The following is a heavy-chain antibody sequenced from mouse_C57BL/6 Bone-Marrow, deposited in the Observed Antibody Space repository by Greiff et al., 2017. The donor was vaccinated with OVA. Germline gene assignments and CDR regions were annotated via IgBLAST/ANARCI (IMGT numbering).Heavy chain of an antibody. D-gene: IGHD1-1*01. CDR1: GFSLSTFCMG. CDR3: ARIALCVYDGAWFAY. J-gene: IGHJ3*01. Sequence: QVQLKESGPGILQPSQTLSLTCSFSGFSLSTFCMGVGWIRQPSGLGLEWLAHIWWGDDKYSNPALKSRLIISKDTSNNPVFLKFANVDTADTATYYVARIALCVYDGAWFAYWGQGTLVTVSA. V-gene: IGHV8-8*01. CDR2: IWWGDDK.